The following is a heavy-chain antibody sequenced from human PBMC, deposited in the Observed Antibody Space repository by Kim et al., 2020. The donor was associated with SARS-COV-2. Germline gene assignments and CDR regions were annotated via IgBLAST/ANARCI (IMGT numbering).Heavy chain of an antibody. CDR2: INDEGNRI. Sequence: GGSLRLSCAASGYTFHEYVAAWVRQAPGKGLELVSIINDEGNRIFYTDSVKGRFTVSRDNSKSILHLQMNSLRVEDTAVYYCTKSPLYGSGNFYKAYFGYGGRGPRVTVSS. D-gene: IGHD3-10*01. V-gene: IGHV3-23*03. CDR3: TKSPLYGSGNFYKAYFGY. CDR1: GYTFHEYV. J-gene: IGHJ4*02.